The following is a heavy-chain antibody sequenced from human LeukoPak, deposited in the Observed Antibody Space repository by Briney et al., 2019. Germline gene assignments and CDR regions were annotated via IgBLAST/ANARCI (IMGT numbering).Heavy chain of an antibody. CDR1: AGSISRSSYY. CDR3: ASLHTYCYELNY. Sequence: SETLSLTCSVSAGSISRSSYYWGWIRQPPGKGLEWIGSIYYIGSTHYNPSLKSRVTISLDTSKNQFSLKLSSVTAADTAVYYCASLHTYCYELNYWGQGTLVTVSS. D-gene: IGHD3-22*01. V-gene: IGHV4-39*07. CDR2: IYYIGST. J-gene: IGHJ4*02.